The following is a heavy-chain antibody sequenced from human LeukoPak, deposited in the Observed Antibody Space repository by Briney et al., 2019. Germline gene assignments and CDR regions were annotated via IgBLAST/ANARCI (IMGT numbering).Heavy chain of an antibody. D-gene: IGHD4/OR15-4a*01. V-gene: IGHV3-53*04. J-gene: IGHJ3*02. CDR1: GLTFSSTY. CDR3: ARANMVHDAFDI. CDR2: IYSGGST. Sequence: GGSLRLSCAASGLTFSSTYMSWVRRAPGKGWEWVSVIYSGGSTYYADSVKRRFTISRHNSKNTLYLQMNSLRAEDTAVYYCARANMVHDAFDIWGQGTMVTVSS.